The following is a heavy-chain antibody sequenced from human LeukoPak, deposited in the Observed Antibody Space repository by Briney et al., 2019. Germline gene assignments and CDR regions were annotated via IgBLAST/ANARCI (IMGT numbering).Heavy chain of an antibody. CDR3: ARGRWAPFDC. CDR1: GFTSSDYW. Sequence: GGSLRLSCAASGFTSSDYWMHWVRQAPGKGLEWVANIKQDGSEKNYVASVKGRFTISRDNAKNSLYLQMNSLRAEDTALYYCARGRWAPFDCWVQGTLVTVSS. V-gene: IGHV3-7*01. CDR2: IKQDGSEK. J-gene: IGHJ4*02. D-gene: IGHD6-13*01.